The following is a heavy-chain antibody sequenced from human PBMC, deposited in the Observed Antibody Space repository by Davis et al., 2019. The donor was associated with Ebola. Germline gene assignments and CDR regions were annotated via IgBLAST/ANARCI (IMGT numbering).Heavy chain of an antibody. CDR1: GGTFSSYA. CDR2: IIPILGIA. V-gene: IGHV1-69*04. Sequence: SVKVSCKASGGTFSSYAISWVRQAPGQGLEWTGRIIPILGIANYAQKFQGRVTITADKSTSTAYMELSSLRSEDTAVYYCARTVLYYDILTGYSPYNWFDPWGQGTLVTVSS. D-gene: IGHD3-9*01. CDR3: ARTVLYYDILTGYSPYNWFDP. J-gene: IGHJ5*02.